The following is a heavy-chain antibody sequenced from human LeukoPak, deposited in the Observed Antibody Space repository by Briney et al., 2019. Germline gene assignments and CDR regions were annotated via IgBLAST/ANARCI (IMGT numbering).Heavy chain of an antibody. D-gene: IGHD3-9*01. Sequence: PGGSLRLSCAASGSTFSSYAMSWVRQAPGKGLEWVSAISGSGGSTYYADSVKGRFTISRDNSKNTLYLQMNSLRPEDTAVYYCARDRHVYYDILTGYASYFEYWGQGALVTVSS. CDR1: GSTFSSYA. V-gene: IGHV3-23*01. CDR2: ISGSGGST. CDR3: ARDRHVYYDILTGYASYFEY. J-gene: IGHJ4*02.